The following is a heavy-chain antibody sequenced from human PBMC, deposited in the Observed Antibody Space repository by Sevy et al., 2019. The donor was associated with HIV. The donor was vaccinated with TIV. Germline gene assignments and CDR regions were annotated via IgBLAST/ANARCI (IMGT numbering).Heavy chain of an antibody. D-gene: IGHD3-10*01. J-gene: IGHJ6*02. CDR2: IYYSGST. V-gene: IGHV4-31*03. Sequence: SETLSLTCTVSGGSISSGGYYWSWIRQHPGKGLEWIGYIYYSGSTYYNPSLKSRVTISVDTSKNQFSLKLSSVTAADTAVYYWARDPTPFHYYGSGSYNYYYYGMDVWGQGTTVTVSS. CDR3: ARDPTPFHYYGSGSYNYYYYGMDV. CDR1: GGSISSGGYY.